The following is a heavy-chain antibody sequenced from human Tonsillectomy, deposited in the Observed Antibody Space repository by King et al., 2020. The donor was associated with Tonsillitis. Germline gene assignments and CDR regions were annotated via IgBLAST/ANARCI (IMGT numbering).Heavy chain of an antibody. CDR1: GFTFSSYW. CDR2: IKQDGSEK. D-gene: IGHD3-3*01. Sequence: VQLVESGGGLVQPGGSLRLSCAASGFTFSSYWMSWVRQAPGKGLEWVANIKQDGSEKYYVDSVKGRFTISRDNAKNSLYLQMNSLRAEDTAVYYCARGGSGYYTSGAFGSWGQGTLVTVSS. J-gene: IGHJ5*02. CDR3: ARGGSGYYTSGAFGS. V-gene: IGHV3-7*01.